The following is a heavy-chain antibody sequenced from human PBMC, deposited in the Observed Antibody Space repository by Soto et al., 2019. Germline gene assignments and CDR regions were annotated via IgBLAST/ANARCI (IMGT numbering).Heavy chain of an antibody. CDR1: GYTFTTYG. D-gene: IGHD4-17*01. CDR3: ARDYGNYGADY. CDR2: SSGYNGNT. Sequence: QVQLVQSGAEVKKPGASVKVSCTASGYTFTTYGIDWVRQAPGQGLEWMGWSSGYNGNTNYAQKLQGRVTMTSDTSTNTAYMELRSLRSDDTAVYYCARDYGNYGADYWGQGTLVTVSS. J-gene: IGHJ4*02. V-gene: IGHV1-18*01.